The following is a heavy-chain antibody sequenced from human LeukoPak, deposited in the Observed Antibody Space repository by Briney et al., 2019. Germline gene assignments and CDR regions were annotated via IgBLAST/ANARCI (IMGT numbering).Heavy chain of an antibody. CDR2: ISGSGGFT. CDR1: GFTFSSYA. V-gene: IGHV3-23*01. Sequence: GGSLRLSCAASGFTFSSYAMNWVRQAPGKGLEWVSVISGSGGFTSYADSVKGRFTISRDNSKNTLYLQMSSLRAEDTAVYYCAKESPGDFDYWGQGTLVTVSS. D-gene: IGHD3-10*01. CDR3: AKESPGDFDY. J-gene: IGHJ4*02.